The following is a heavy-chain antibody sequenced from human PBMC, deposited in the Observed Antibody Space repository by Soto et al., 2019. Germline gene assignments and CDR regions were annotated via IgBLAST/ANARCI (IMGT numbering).Heavy chain of an antibody. CDR2: INHSGST. CDR3: AGGGTIFGGGRMDV. CDR1: GGSFSGYY. V-gene: IGHV4-34*01. Sequence: SETLSLTCAVYGGSFSGYYWSWIRQPPGKGLEWIGEINHSGSTNYNPSLKSRVTISVDTSKNQFSLKLSSVTAADTAVYYCAGGGTIFGGGRMDVWGQGTTVTVSS. D-gene: IGHD3-3*01. J-gene: IGHJ6*02.